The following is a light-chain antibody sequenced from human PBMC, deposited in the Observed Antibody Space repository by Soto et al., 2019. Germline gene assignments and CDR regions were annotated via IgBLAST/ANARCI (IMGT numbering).Light chain of an antibody. CDR1: ISDVGGYNY. CDR3: SSYTSSSTYV. V-gene: IGLV2-14*01. J-gene: IGLJ1*01. Sequence: QSVLTQPSSWSGSPGQSITISCTGTISDVGGYNYVSWYQQHPGKAPKLMIYEVSNRPSGVSNRFSGSKSDNTASLTISGLQAEDEADYYCSSYTSSSTYVFGTGTKVTVL. CDR2: EVS.